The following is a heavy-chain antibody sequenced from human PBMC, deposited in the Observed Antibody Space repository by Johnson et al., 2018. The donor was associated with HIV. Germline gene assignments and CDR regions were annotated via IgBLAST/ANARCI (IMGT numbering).Heavy chain of an antibody. CDR1: GFTVRSSY. J-gene: IGHJ3*02. D-gene: IGHD3-22*01. CDR2: IYSDGTT. CDR3: VRDQGYYDSSGYPDAFDI. Sequence: VTLVESGGGLVQPGGSLRLSCAASGFTVRSSYMSWVRQAPGKGLEHVSVIYSDGTTYYADSVKGRFTISRDNSKNTLYLQMNGLRAEDTGLYYCVRDQGYYDSSGYPDAFDIWGQGTMVTVSS. V-gene: IGHV3-66*01.